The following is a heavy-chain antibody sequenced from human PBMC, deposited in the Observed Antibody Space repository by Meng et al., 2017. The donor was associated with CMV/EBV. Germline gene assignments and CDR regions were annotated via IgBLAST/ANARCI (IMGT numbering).Heavy chain of an antibody. D-gene: IGHD6-6*01. J-gene: IGHJ4*02. CDR2: IWYDGSNK. CDR1: GLNLRGYG. CDR3: AKDFTYSSSPAYYFDY. Sequence: GLNLRGYGMNGGGRAQGKGRKGVAVIWYDGSNKNYEDYVKGGFTISREESKNTLYLQRNGLRAEDTAVYYCAKDFTYSSSPAYYFDYWGQGTLVTVSS. V-gene: IGHV3-33*03.